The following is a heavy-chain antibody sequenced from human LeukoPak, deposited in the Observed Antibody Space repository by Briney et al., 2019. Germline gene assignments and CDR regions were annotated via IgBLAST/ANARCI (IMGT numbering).Heavy chain of an antibody. Sequence: GGSLRLSCAASGFTFSSYWMSWVRQAPGKGLEWVANIKQDGSEKYYVDSVKGRFTISRDNARNSLYLQMNSLRAEDTAVYYCARDEWFGDNWFDPWGQGTLVTVSS. CDR3: ARDEWFGDNWFDP. J-gene: IGHJ5*02. D-gene: IGHD3-10*01. CDR1: GFTFSSYW. V-gene: IGHV3-7*01. CDR2: IKQDGSEK.